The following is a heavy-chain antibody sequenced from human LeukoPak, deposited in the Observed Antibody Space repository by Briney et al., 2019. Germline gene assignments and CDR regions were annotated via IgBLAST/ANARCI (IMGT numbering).Heavy chain of an antibody. D-gene: IGHD3-3*02. CDR2: INYNGAIT. CDR1: GFKFVDYG. V-gene: IGHV3-20*04. Sequence: GGSPRLSCATSGFKFVDYGLSWVRRAPGKGLEWLCAINYNGAITDYADSVKGRFTISRDNAKNPLYLRMDSLRAEDTALYYCARDRLGPSFSVSHFDLWGQGTLVTVSS. J-gene: IGHJ4*02. CDR3: ARDRLGPSFSVSHFDL.